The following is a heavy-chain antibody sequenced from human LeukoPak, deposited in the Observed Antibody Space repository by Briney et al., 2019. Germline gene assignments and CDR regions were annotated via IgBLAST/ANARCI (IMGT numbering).Heavy chain of an antibody. D-gene: IGHD6-6*01. CDR1: GYTFTSYG. CDR2: ISAYNGNT. Sequence: GASVKVSCKASGYTFTSYGISWVRQAPGQGLEWMGWISAYNGNTNYAQKLQGRVTMTTDTSTSTPYMELRSLRSDDTAVYYCARAYSSSSGTYWFDPWGQGTLVTVSS. J-gene: IGHJ5*02. CDR3: ARAYSSSSGTYWFDP. V-gene: IGHV1-18*01.